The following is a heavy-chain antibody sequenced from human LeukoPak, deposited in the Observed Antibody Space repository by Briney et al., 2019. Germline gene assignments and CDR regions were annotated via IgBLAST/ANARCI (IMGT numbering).Heavy chain of an antibody. CDR2: MNPNSGNT. CDR1: VYTFTSYD. J-gene: IGHJ6*03. V-gene: IGHV1-8*03. CDR3: ARSGRKQWLVGYYYMDF. Sequence: ASVSVCFKPAVYTFTSYDINWVGPAARQGREWMGGMNPNSGNTGNAQTLQGRMTSTMNTSLSTPDMEPSQLTSGDTTVHFCARSGRKQWLVGYYYMDFWGKGTMVTVSS. D-gene: IGHD6-19*01.